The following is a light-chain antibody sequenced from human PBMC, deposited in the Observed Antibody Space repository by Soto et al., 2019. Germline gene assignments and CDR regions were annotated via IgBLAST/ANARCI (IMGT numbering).Light chain of an antibody. CDR3: QQYVSIPLT. CDR2: GAS. Sequence: EIVLTQSPGTLSLSPGERATLSCRASQSVGTYLAWYQQKPGQAPRLLIYGASSRATGIPDRFSGSGSGTDFTLNISRLEHEDFAVYYCQQYVSIPLTFGGGTKFEIK. CDR1: QSVGTY. J-gene: IGKJ4*01. V-gene: IGKV3-20*01.